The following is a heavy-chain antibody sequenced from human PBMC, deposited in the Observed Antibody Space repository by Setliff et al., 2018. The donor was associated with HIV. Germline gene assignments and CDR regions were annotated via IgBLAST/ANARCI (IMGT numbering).Heavy chain of an antibody. Sequence: SETLSLTCAVYGGAFNDYYWNWIRQPPGEGLQWIGEINHSGNINYNPSLRSRVTMSVDTSKKQFSLKLNSVTAADTAVYYCARDSNAPYFQHWGQGTLVTVSS. CDR3: ARDSNAPYFQH. V-gene: IGHV4-34*01. D-gene: IGHD1-1*01. CDR2: INHSGNI. CDR1: GGAFNDYY. J-gene: IGHJ1*01.